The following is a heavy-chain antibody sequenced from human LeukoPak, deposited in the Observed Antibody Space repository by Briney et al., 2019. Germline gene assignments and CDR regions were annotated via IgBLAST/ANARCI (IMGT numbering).Heavy chain of an antibody. Sequence: PSETLSLTCTVSGGSISSGNCYWGWIRQPPGKGLEWIGSIYNSGSTYYSTPLKSRVTISVDTSKNQFSLRLSSVTATDTAVYYCARNMTTVTTGVVSRHDAFDIWGQGTMVTVSS. CDR3: ARNMTTVTTGVVSRHDAFDI. J-gene: IGHJ3*02. D-gene: IGHD4-11*01. CDR1: GGSISSGNCY. V-gene: IGHV4-39*01. CDR2: IYNSGST.